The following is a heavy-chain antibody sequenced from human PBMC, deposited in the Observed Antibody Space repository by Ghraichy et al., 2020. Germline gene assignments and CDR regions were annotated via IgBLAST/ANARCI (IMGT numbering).Heavy chain of an antibody. CDR2: IKVDGTEK. Sequence: GGSLRLSCVASGLTFSSYWMSWVRQGPGKGLEWVANIKVDGTEKNYVDSVKGRFTISRDNAKNSLYLQMNSLRVEDTAVYYCARAKFDVWWSYPLGYWGRGILVTVSP. V-gene: IGHV3-7*01. J-gene: IGHJ4*02. CDR1: GLTFSSYW. D-gene: IGHD3-16*01. CDR3: ARAKFDVWWSYPLGY.